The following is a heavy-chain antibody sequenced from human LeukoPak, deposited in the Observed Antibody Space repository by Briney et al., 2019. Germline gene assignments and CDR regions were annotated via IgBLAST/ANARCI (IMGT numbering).Heavy chain of an antibody. Sequence: SETLSLTCTVSGGSISSTSYYWGWIRQPPGKGLEWIGYIYYSGSTYYNPSLKSRVTISVDTSKNQFSLKLSSVTAAGTAVYYCARGKWELHPSGVNWFDPWGQGTLVTVSS. V-gene: IGHV4-30-4*08. CDR3: ARGKWELHPSGVNWFDP. D-gene: IGHD1-26*01. CDR1: GGSISSTSYY. J-gene: IGHJ5*02. CDR2: IYYSGST.